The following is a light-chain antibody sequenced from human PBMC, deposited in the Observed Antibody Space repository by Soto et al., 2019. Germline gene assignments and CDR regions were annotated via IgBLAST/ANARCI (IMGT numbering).Light chain of an antibody. CDR3: QQYGSSPRALT. CDR1: QSVSNNY. CDR2: GAS. J-gene: IGKJ4*01. V-gene: IGKV3-20*01. Sequence: EIVLTQSPGTLPLSPGERATLSCRASQSVSNNYLAWYQQKPGQAPRLLIYGASTRAPGIPDRFSGSGSVTDFTLTIARLEPEDFAVYHCQQYGSSPRALTFGGGTKVEIK.